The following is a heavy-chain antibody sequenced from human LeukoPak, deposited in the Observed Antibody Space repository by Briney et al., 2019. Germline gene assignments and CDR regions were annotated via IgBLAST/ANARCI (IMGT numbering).Heavy chain of an antibody. CDR3: ARVFGRCGELYEDY. CDR2: INWNGGSA. V-gene: IGHV3-20*04. D-gene: IGHD3-10*01. J-gene: IGHJ4*02. Sequence: PGGSLRLSCAAFGFTFDDYGMSWVRQAPGKGLEWVSGINWNGGSAGYADSVKGRFTISRDNAKNSLYLQTNSLRAEDTALYYCARVFGRCGELYEDYWGQGTLVTVSS. CDR1: GFTFDDYG.